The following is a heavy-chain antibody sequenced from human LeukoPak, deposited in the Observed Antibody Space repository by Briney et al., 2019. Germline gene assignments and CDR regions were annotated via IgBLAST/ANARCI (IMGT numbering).Heavy chain of an antibody. CDR1: GFTFSSYA. CDR2: ISYDGSNK. V-gene: IGHV3-30*04. D-gene: IGHD3-22*01. Sequence: GGSLRLSCAASGFTFSSYAMHWVRQAPGKGLEWVAVISYDGSNKYYADSVKGRFTISRDNSKNTLYLQMNSLRAEDTAVYYCARDHDSSGYTFDYWGQGTLVTVSS. CDR3: ARDHDSSGYTFDY. J-gene: IGHJ4*02.